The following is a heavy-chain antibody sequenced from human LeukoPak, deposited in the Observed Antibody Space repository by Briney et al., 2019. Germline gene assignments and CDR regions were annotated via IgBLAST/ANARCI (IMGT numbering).Heavy chain of an antibody. CDR1: GFTFSSYA. CDR2: ISGSGGST. J-gene: IGHJ6*02. V-gene: IGHV3-23*01. CDR3: AKDSLQQLEYYYYYGMDV. Sequence: GKSLRLSCAASGFTFSSYAMSWVRQAPGKGLEWVSAISGSGGSTYYADSVKGRFTISRDNSKNTLYLQMNRLRAEDTAVYYCAKDSLQQLEYYYYYGMDVWGQGTTVTVSS. D-gene: IGHD6-13*01.